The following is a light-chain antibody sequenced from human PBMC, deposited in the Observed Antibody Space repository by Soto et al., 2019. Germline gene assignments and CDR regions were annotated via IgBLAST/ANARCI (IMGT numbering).Light chain of an antibody. CDR1: SSDVGGYNY. CDR2: DVS. J-gene: IGLJ1*01. CDR3: RPYTSSRTPYC. Sequence: QSVLTQPASVSGSPGQSITISCIGTSSDVGGYNYVSWYQQHPGKAPKLMIYDVSNRPSGVSNRFSGSKSDNTASLTISGLQAEDEAYYYCRPYTSSRTPYCFRTWTKVTVL. V-gene: IGLV2-14*01.